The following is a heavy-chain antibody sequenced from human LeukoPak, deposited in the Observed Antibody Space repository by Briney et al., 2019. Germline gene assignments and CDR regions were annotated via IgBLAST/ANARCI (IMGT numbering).Heavy chain of an antibody. D-gene: IGHD6-19*01. CDR2: IYYSGST. CDR3: ARGSYSSGWYEFDY. Sequence: PSETLSLTCTVSGGSISSYYWSWIRQPPGKGLEWIGYIYYSGSTNYNPSLKSRVTISVDTSKNQFSLKLSSVTAADTAVYYCARGSYSSGWYEFDYWGQGTLVTVSS. J-gene: IGHJ4*02. CDR1: GGSISSYY. V-gene: IGHV4-59*01.